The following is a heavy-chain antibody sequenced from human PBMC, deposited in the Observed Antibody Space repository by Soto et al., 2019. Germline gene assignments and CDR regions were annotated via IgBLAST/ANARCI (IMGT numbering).Heavy chain of an antibody. CDR2: ISAYNGNT. CDR1: GYSFTSYG. D-gene: IGHD3-10*01. Sequence: ASVKVSRKAAGYSFTSYGISWLRQAPGQGLEWMGWISAYNGNTNYAQKLQGRVTMTTDTSTSTAYTELRSLRSDDTAVYYCARDLKMVRGVIITGYYGMDVWAKGPRSPSP. V-gene: IGHV1-18*04. J-gene: IGHJ6*02. CDR3: ARDLKMVRGVIITGYYGMDV.